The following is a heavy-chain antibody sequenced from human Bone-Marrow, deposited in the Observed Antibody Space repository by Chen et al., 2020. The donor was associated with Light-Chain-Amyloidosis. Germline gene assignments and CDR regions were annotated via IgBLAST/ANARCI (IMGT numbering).Heavy chain of an antibody. CDR3: ARRRDGYNFDY. J-gene: IGHJ4*02. Sequence: VKKPGESLKISCKGSGYTFPNYWIGWVRQMPGKGLEWMGVIYPDDSDARYSPSFEGQVTISADKSITTAYLQWRSLKASDTSMYYCARRRDGYNFDYWGQGTLVTVSS. D-gene: IGHD5-12*01. CDR1: GYTFPNYW. V-gene: IGHV5-51*01. CDR2: IYPDDSDA.